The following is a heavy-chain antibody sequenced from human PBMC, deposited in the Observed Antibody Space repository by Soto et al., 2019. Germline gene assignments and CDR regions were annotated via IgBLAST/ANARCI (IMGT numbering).Heavy chain of an antibody. Sequence: SETLSLTCTVSGGSISSYDWSWIRQPPGKELQYIGYIYYSGSTNYNPSLKSRVTISVDTSKNQFSLKLTSVTAADTAVYYCARDKITGLFDYWGQGTLVTV. J-gene: IGHJ4*02. CDR3: ARDKITGLFDY. CDR1: GGSISSYD. V-gene: IGHV4-59*12. CDR2: IYYSGST. D-gene: IGHD2-8*02.